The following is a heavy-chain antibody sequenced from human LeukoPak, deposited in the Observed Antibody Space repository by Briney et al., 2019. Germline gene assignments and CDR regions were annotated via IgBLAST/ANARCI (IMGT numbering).Heavy chain of an antibody. CDR3: AQTTAYDILTGPDNWFDP. J-gene: IGHJ5*02. Sequence: SETLSLTCTVSGGSISSYYWSWIRQPAGKGLEWIGRIYTSGSTNYNPSPMSRVTMSVDTTKNQFSLKLSSVTAADTAVYCCAQTTAYDILTGPDNWFDPWGQGTLVTVSS. V-gene: IGHV4-4*07. CDR2: IYTSGST. CDR1: GGSISSYY. D-gene: IGHD3-9*01.